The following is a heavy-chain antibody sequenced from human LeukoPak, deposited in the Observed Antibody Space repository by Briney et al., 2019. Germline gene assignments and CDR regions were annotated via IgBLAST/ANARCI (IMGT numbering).Heavy chain of an antibody. V-gene: IGHV4-4*07. J-gene: IGHJ5*02. CDR3: ARGPQFTTSSGWFDP. CDR2: IYSSGST. D-gene: IGHD2-2*01. CDR1: GGSIYSYY. Sequence: PSETLSLTCSVSGGSIYSYYWSWIRQPAGKGLEWVGRIYSSGSTNYNPSLKSRVTMSVDTSKNQFSLELTSVTAADTAVYYCARGPQFTTSSGWFDPWGQGTLVTVSS.